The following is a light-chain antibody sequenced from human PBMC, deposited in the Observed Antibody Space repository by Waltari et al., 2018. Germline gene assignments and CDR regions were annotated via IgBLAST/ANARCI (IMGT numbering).Light chain of an antibody. V-gene: IGKV1-16*02. Sequence: DIQMTQSPSSLSASVGDSITITCRAIQGIDNYLAWFQQKPGKAPQSLIYAASTLQSGVPSKFSGSGFGTDFTLTINGLQPEDFATYFCQQYDSYPHTFGQGTRLEVK. CDR2: AAS. CDR3: QQYDSYPHT. CDR1: QGIDNY. J-gene: IGKJ2*01.